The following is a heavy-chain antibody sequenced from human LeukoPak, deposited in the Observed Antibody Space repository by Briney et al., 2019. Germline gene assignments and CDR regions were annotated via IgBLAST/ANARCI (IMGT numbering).Heavy chain of an antibody. V-gene: IGHV4-59*12. J-gene: IGHJ4*02. CDR3: ARGPTSYDYVWGSYRSCDY. Sequence: SETLSLTCTVSGGSISSYYWSWIRQPPGEGLEWIGYIYYSGSTNYNPSLKSRVTISVDTSKNQFSLKLSSVTAADTAVYYCARGPTSYDYVWGSYRSCDYWGQGTLVTVSS. CDR2: IYYSGST. CDR1: GGSISSYY. D-gene: IGHD3-16*02.